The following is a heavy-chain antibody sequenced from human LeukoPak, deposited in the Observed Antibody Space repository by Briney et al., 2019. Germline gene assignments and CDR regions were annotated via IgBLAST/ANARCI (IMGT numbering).Heavy chain of an antibody. V-gene: IGHV3-7*04. Sequence: GGSLRLSCAASGFTISFYWMSWVRQAPGKGLEWVANINQVASEKNYVDSVKGRFTISRDNAKNSLYLQMNSVRAEDTAMYYCVRAGGYYGPDSWGQGALVSVSS. D-gene: IGHD3-10*01. CDR1: GFTISFYW. J-gene: IGHJ4*02. CDR3: VRAGGYYGPDS. CDR2: INQVASEK.